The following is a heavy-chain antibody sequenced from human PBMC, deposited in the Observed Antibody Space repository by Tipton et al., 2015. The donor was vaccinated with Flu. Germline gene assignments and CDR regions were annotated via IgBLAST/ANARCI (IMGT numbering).Heavy chain of an antibody. CDR2: IYHSGST. CDR3: ARGSFSSWVDY. J-gene: IGHJ4*02. V-gene: IGHV4-38-2*01. CDR1: GYSISSGYY. Sequence: TLSLTCAVSGYSISSGYYWGWIRQPPGKGLEWIGSIYHSGSTYYNPSLKSRVTISVDTSKNQFSLKLSSVTAADTAVYYCARGSFSSWVDYWGQGTLVTVSS. D-gene: IGHD2-2*01.